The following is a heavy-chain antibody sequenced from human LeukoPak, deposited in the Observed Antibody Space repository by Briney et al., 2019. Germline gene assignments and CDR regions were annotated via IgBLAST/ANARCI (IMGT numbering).Heavy chain of an antibody. J-gene: IGHJ4*02. CDR2: IYYSGST. CDR1: GGSISSGGYY. Sequence: SETLSLTCTVSGGSISSGGYYWSWIRQHPGKGLEWIGYIYYSGSTYYNPSLKSRVTISVDTSKNQFSLKLSSVTAADTAVYYCASTTHLNSSSWFDYWGQGTLVTVSS. D-gene: IGHD6-13*01. CDR3: ASTTHLNSSSWFDY. V-gene: IGHV4-31*03.